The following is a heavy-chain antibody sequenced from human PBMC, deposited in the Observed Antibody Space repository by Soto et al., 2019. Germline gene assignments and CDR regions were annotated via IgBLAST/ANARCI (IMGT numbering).Heavy chain of an antibody. V-gene: IGHV3-23*01. D-gene: IGHD2-21*01. CDR1: GFIFRAYA. J-gene: IGHJ4*02. CDR3: AKEARAYCGTAGDN. CDR2: VSGGAIST. Sequence: EVQLLESGGGLVQPGGSLRLSCAASGFIFRAYAMTWVRQAPGKGLEWVSSVSGGAISTYYADSVKGRFTVSRDNSKNPLYLQMSSLRAEDTAIYYCAKEARAYCGTAGDNWGQGTLVTVSS.